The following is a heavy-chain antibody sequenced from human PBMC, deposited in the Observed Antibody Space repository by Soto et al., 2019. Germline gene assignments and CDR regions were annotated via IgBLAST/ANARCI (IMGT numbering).Heavy chain of an antibody. Sequence: GGSLRLSCAASGFTFSSYWMSWVRQAPGKGLEWVANIKQDGSEKHYVDSVKGRFTISRDNAKNSLYLQMNSLRAEDTAVYYCARGGSWPSYYYYGMDVWGQGTTVTVSS. CDR2: IKQDGSEK. CDR3: ARGGSWPSYYYYGMDV. V-gene: IGHV3-7*03. D-gene: IGHD6-13*01. J-gene: IGHJ6*02. CDR1: GFTFSSYW.